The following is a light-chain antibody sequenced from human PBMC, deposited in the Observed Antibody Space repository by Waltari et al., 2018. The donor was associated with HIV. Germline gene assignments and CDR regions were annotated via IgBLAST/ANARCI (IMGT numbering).Light chain of an antibody. Sequence: DIQMTQSPSSLSASVEDRVTITCQASPDISTYINWYQQKPGKAPKLLIYDASNLETGVPSRFNGSRSRTDFTFTISSLQPEDIATYYCQQYDNLPFTFAPGTKVYIK. CDR3: QQYDNLPFT. CDR1: PDISTY. CDR2: DAS. J-gene: IGKJ3*01. V-gene: IGKV1-33*01.